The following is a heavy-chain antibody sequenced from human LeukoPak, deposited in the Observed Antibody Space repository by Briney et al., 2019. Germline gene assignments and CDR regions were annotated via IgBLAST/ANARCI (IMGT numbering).Heavy chain of an antibody. D-gene: IGHD2-2*01. CDR1: GFTFSSYA. V-gene: IGHV3-30*04. CDR2: ISYDGSNK. Sequence: GRSLRLSCAASGFTFSSYAMHWVRQAPGKGLEWVAVISYDGSNKYYADSVKGRFTISRDNSKNTLYLQMNSLRAEDTAVYYCAREGSSTSMDVWGEGTTVTVSS. CDR3: AREGSSTSMDV. J-gene: IGHJ6*04.